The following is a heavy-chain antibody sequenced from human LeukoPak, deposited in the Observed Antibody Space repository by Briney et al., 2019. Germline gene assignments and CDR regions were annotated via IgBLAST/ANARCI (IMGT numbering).Heavy chain of an antibody. V-gene: IGHV4-59*12. CDR1: GGSFSGYY. J-gene: IGHJ6*03. CDR3: ARDKETSPGYYYYMDV. Sequence: SETLSLTCAVYGGSFSGYYWSWLRQPPGKGLEWIGYIYYSGSTNYNPSLKSRVTISVDTSKNQFSLKLSSVTAADTAVYYCARDKETSPGYYYYMDVWGKGTTVTVSS. CDR2: IYYSGST.